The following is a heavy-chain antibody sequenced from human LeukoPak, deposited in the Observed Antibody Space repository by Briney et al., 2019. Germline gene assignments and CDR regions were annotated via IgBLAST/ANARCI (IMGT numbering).Heavy chain of an antibody. V-gene: IGHV1-18*01. CDR1: GYTFGSYG. Sequence: ASVKVSCTASGYTFGSYGVSWVRQAPGQGPEWMAWISVYSGNTEYAQKFQDRVTLTADTSTSTVYMELRSLRSDDTAVYYCARDGWSLGPWGQGTLVTVSS. J-gene: IGHJ5*02. D-gene: IGHD2-8*01. CDR2: ISVYSGNT. CDR3: ARDGWSLGP.